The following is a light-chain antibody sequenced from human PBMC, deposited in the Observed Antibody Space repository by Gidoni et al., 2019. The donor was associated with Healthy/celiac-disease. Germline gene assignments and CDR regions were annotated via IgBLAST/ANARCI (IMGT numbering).Light chain of an antibody. V-gene: IGLV3-1*01. CDR3: QAWDSSTVV. CDR1: KLGDKY. CDR2: QDS. J-gene: IGLJ2*01. Sequence: SYALTQPPPLSVSPGQTASITCAGDKLGDKYACWYQQKPGQSPVLVIYQDSKRPSGIPERFSGSNSGNTATLTISGTQAMDEADYYCQAWDSSTVVFGGGTKLTVL.